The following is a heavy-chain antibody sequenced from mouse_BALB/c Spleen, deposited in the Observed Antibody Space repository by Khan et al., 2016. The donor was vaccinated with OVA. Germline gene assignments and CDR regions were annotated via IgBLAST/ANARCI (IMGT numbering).Heavy chain of an antibody. Sequence: QMQLEESGGDLMKPGASVKISCKATGYTFSSYWIEWVKQRPGHGLEWIGQIFPGSVCTTYTEKFKGKATFTAETSSNTAYMQLSSLTSEDSAVYYCARGGYGGFAYWGQGTLVTVSA. D-gene: IGHD2-2*01. CDR1: GYTFSSYW. CDR3: ARGGYGGFAY. V-gene: IGHV1-9*01. CDR2: IFPGSVCT. J-gene: IGHJ3*01.